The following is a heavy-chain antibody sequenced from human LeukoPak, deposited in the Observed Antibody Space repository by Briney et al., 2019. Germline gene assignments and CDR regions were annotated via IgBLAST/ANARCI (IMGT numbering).Heavy chain of an antibody. CDR2: IYESGNT. CDR3: ARLEDVALMMFES. CDR1: GYSISSGNY. V-gene: IGHV4-38-2*01. D-gene: IGHD2-8*01. Sequence: SETLSLTCSVSGYSISSGNYWGWIRQPPGKGLEGIGTIYESGNTYYNPSLKSRVTISVDTSKNQLYLKVSSVTAADTAVYYCARLEDVALMMFESWGQGTLVIVSS. J-gene: IGHJ4*02.